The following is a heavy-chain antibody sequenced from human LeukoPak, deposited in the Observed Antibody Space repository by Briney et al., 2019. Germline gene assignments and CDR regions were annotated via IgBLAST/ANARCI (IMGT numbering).Heavy chain of an antibody. V-gene: IGHV4-59*01. CDR2: ISYSGST. CDR1: GGSISSYY. Sequence: SETLSLTCTVSGGSISSYYWSWLRQPPGKRLEWIGYISYSGSTNYNPSLKSRVTISVDTSKNQFSLKLSSVTAADTAVYYCARHRLIGYCSSTSCNVNTFDIWGQGTMVTVSS. D-gene: IGHD2-2*03. CDR3: ARHRLIGYCSSTSCNVNTFDI. J-gene: IGHJ3*02.